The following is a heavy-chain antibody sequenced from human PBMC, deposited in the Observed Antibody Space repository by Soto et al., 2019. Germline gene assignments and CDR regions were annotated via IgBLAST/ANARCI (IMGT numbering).Heavy chain of an antibody. CDR3: ARDPASAYSSSSFDY. V-gene: IGHV1-18*04. CDR2: ISAYDGST. J-gene: IGHJ4*02. CDR1: GYTFTTYG. D-gene: IGHD6-6*01. Sequence: QIQLVQSGAEVKKPGASVRVSCKASGYTFTTYGITWVRQAPGQGLEWMGWISAYDGSTNYAQKLQGRVSMTTDSSTSTAYMDLRSLRSDDTAVYYCARDPASAYSSSSFDYWGQGTLVTVSS.